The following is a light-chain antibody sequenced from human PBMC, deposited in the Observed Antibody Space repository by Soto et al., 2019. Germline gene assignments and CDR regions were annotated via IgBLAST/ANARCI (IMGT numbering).Light chain of an antibody. CDR2: EGS. CDR1: SSDVGSYNL. CDR3: CSYAGSSTWV. Sequence: QSALTQPASVSGSPGQSITISCTGTSSDVGSYNLVSWYQQHPGKAPKLMIYEGSKRPSGVSNRFSGSKSGNTASLTISGHQAEDEADYYCCSYAGSSTWVFGGGPQLTVL. V-gene: IGLV2-23*01. J-gene: IGLJ3*02.